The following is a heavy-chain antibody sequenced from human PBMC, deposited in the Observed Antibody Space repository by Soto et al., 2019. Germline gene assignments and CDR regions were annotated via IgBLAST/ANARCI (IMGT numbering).Heavy chain of an antibody. Sequence: SETLSLTCTVSGGSISSGDYYWSWIRQPPGKGLEWIGYIFYSGSTNYNPSLKSRVTISVDTSKNQFSLKLSSVTAADTAVYYCARRYSSSFDYWGQGTLVTVSS. V-gene: IGHV4-61*08. CDR3: ARRYSSSFDY. J-gene: IGHJ4*02. CDR1: GGSISSGDYY. CDR2: IFYSGST. D-gene: IGHD6-13*01.